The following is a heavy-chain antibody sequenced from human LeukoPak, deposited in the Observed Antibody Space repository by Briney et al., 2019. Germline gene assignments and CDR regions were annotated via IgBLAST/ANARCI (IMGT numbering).Heavy chain of an antibody. V-gene: IGHV3-21*01. CDR1: GFTFSSYS. CDR3: ARENSSSWVGNWFDP. D-gene: IGHD6-13*01. CDR2: ISSSSSYI. Sequence: PGGSLRLSCAASGFTFSSYSMNWVRQAPGKGLEWVSSISSSSSYIYYADSVKGRFTITRDNAKNSVYLQMNSLRVEDTAVYYCARENSSSWVGNWFDPWGQGTLVTVSS. J-gene: IGHJ5*02.